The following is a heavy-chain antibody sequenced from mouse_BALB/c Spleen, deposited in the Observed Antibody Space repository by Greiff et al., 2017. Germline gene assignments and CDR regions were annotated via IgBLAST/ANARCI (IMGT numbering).Heavy chain of an antibody. D-gene: IGHD1-1*01. CDR1: GYSITSDYA. CDR3: ARGGVARAMDY. V-gene: IGHV3-2*02. J-gene: IGHJ4*01. Sequence: EVKLLESGPGLVKPSQSLSLTCTVTGYSITSDYAWNWIRQFPGNKLEWMGYISYSGSTSYNPSLKSRISITRDTSKNQFFLQLNSVTTEDTATYYCARGGVARAMDYWGQGTSVTVSS. CDR2: ISYSGST.